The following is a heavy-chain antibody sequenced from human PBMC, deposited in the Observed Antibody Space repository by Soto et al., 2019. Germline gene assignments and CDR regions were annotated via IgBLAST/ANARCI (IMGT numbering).Heavy chain of an antibody. D-gene: IGHD3-10*01. CDR1: GFTFSSYA. CDR3: ARDGPSHYGSGSSHYYCGMDV. Sequence: QVQLVESGGGVVQPGRSLRLSCAASGFTFSSYAMHRVRQAPGKGLEWVAVISYDGSNKYYADSVKGRFTISRDNSKNALYLQMNSLRAEDTAVYYCARDGPSHYGSGSSHYYCGMDVWCQGTTVTVSS. CDR2: ISYDGSNK. V-gene: IGHV3-30-3*01. J-gene: IGHJ6*02.